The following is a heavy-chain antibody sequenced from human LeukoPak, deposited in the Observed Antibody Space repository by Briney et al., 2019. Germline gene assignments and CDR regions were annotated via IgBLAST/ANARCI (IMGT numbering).Heavy chain of an antibody. Sequence: ASVKVSCKASGYTFTCYYLHWVRQAPGQGLEWMGRINPNSGGTNYAQKFQGRVTMTRDASISTAYMELSRLRSDATAVYYCARTLTYYYDSSGYLLRAQNDYWGQGTLVTVSS. CDR1: GYTFTCYY. CDR2: INPNSGGT. J-gene: IGHJ4*02. D-gene: IGHD3-22*01. V-gene: IGHV1-2*06. CDR3: ARTLTYYYDSSGYLLRAQNDY.